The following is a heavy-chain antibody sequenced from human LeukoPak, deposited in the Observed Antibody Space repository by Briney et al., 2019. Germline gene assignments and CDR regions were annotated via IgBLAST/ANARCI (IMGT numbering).Heavy chain of an antibody. J-gene: IGHJ5*02. V-gene: IGHV1-2*02. CDR1: GYTFTGYY. CDR3: ARGADMVRGVYNWFDP. CDR2: INPNSGGT. D-gene: IGHD3-10*01. Sequence: ASVKVSCKASGYTFTGYYMHWVRQAPGQGLEWMGWINPNSGGTNYAQKFQGRVTMTRDTSISTAYMELSRLRSDDTAVYYCARGADMVRGVYNWFDPWGQGTLVTVSS.